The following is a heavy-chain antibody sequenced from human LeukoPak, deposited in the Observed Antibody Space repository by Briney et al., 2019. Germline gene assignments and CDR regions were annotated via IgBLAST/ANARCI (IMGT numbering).Heavy chain of an antibody. CDR1: GFTFSSYS. D-gene: IGHD5-18*01. J-gene: IGHJ4*02. V-gene: IGHV3-21*04. CDR3: AKDLGYSYGTPFDY. Sequence: GGSLRLSCAASGFTFSSYSMNWVRQAPGKGLEWVSSISSSSSYIYYADSVKGRFTISRDNAKNSLYLQMNSLRAEDTAVYYCAKDLGYSYGTPFDYWGQGTLVTVSS. CDR2: ISSSSSYI.